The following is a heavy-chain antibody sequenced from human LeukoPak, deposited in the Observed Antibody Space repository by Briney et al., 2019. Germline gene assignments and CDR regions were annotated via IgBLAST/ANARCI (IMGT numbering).Heavy chain of an antibody. J-gene: IGHJ1*01. D-gene: IGHD3-22*01. CDR3: AREFVNYYDSSGYPEYFQH. CDR1: GYTFTGYY. V-gene: IGHV1-2*02. CDR2: INPNSGGT. Sequence: ASVKVSCKASGYTFTGYYMHWVRQAPGQGLEWMGWINPNSGGTNYAQKFQGRVTMTRDTSISTAYMELSRLRSDDTAVYYCAREFVNYYDSSGYPEYFQHWGQGTLVTVSS.